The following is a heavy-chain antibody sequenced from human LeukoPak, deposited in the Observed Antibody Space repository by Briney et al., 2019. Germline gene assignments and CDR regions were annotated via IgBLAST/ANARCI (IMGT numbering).Heavy chain of an antibody. CDR2: ISGSGGST. Sequence: PGGSLRLSCAASGFTFSSYAMSWVRQAPGKGLEWVSAISGSGGSTYYADSVKGRFTISRDNSKKTLYLQMNSLRAEDTAVYYCAKESVRYSSSGEGQKWGQGTLVTVSS. D-gene: IGHD6-13*01. J-gene: IGHJ4*02. V-gene: IGHV3-23*01. CDR1: GFTFSSYA. CDR3: AKESVRYSSSGEGQK.